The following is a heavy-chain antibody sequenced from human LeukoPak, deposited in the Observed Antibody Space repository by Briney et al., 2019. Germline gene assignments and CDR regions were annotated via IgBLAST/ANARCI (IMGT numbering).Heavy chain of an antibody. J-gene: IGHJ4*02. Sequence: GGSPRLSCAASGFTFSDYYMSWIRQAPGKGLEWVSYISSSGSTIYYADSVKGRFTISRDNAKNSLYLQMNSLRAEDTAVYYCAKHGSIVGATTSFYVDYWGQGTLVTVSS. V-gene: IGHV3-11*01. CDR2: ISSSGSTI. D-gene: IGHD1-26*01. CDR3: AKHGSIVGATTSFYVDY. CDR1: GFTFSDYY.